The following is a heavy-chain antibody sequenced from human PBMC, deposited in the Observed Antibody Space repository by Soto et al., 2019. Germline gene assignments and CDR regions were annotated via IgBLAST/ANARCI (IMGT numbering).Heavy chain of an antibody. V-gene: IGHV4-59*06. J-gene: IGHJ4*02. D-gene: IGHD2-15*01. CDR3: ARWVEVSLDYFDS. CDR2: IYHSGRT. Sequence: SETLSLTCTVSGGSISSYYWSWIRQPPGKGLEWIGHIYHSGRTFYNPSLKSRVTISVDTSKNQFSLNLSSVTAADTAVYYCARWVEVSLDYFDSWGQGTPVTVSS. CDR1: GGSISSYY.